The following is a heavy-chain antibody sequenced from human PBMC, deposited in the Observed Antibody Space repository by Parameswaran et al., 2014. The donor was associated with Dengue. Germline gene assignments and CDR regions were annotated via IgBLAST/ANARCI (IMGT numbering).Heavy chain of an antibody. D-gene: IGHD1-1*01. J-gene: IGHJ4*02. V-gene: IGHV5-51*01. CDR3: ARQRWNDVYYLDY. Sequence: VRQMPGKGLEWMGIIFPGDSETRYSPSFQGQVTFSVDKSITTAYLQWGSLKASDTAMYYCARQRWNDVYYLDYWGRGTQVTVSS. CDR2: IFPGDSET.